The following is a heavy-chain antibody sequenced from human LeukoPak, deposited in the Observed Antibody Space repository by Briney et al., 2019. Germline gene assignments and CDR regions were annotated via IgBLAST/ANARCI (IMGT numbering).Heavy chain of an antibody. D-gene: IGHD5-24*01. CDR1: GGSFSGYY. J-gene: IGHJ4*02. CDR3: ASKMATIREDFDY. V-gene: IGHV4-34*01. CDR2: INHSGST. Sequence: PSETLSLTFAVYGGSFSGYYWSWIRQPPGKGLEWIGEINHSGSTNYNPSLKSRVTISVDTSKNQFSLKLSSVTAADTAVYYCASKMATIREDFDYWGQGTLVTVSS.